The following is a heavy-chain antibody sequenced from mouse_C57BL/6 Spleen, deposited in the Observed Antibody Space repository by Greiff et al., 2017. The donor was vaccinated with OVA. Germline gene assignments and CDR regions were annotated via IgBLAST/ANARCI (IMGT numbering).Heavy chain of an antibody. V-gene: IGHV1-9*01. CDR3: ARHNVNYYGSSPFDY. J-gene: IGHJ2*01. CDR2: ILPGSGST. CDR1: GYTFTGYW. Sequence: VKLMESGAELMKPGASVKLSCKATGYTFTGYWIEWVKQRPGHGLEWIGEILPGSGSTNYNEKFKGKATFTADTSSNTAYMQLSSLTTEDSAIYYCARHNVNYYGSSPFDYWGQGTTLTVSS. D-gene: IGHD1-1*01.